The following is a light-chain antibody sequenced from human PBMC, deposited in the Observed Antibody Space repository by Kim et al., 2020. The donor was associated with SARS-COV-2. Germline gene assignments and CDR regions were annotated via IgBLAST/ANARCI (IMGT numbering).Light chain of an antibody. V-gene: IGLV2-18*02. CDR1: TSDGGSYNR. CDR3: NSYTATSTFV. CDR2: EVN. J-gene: IGLJ1*01. Sequence: GQSVTSSCTGTTSDGGSYNRVSWYRQTPGTAPKLMISEVNNRPSGVPDRFSGSKSGNTASLTISGLQAEDEADYYCNSYTATSTFVFGTGTKVTVL.